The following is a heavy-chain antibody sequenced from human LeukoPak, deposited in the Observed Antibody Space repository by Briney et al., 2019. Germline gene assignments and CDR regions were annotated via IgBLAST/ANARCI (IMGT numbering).Heavy chain of an antibody. J-gene: IGHJ4*02. Sequence: SETLSLTCAVYGGSFSGYYWSWIRQPPGKGLEWIGETNHSGNTNYNPSLKSRVTISVDTSKNQFSLKLGSVTAADTAVHYCARETRIGVAGHYYFDYWGQGTLVTVSS. CDR3: ARETRIGVAGHYYFDY. V-gene: IGHV4-34*01. CDR1: GGSFSGYY. D-gene: IGHD6-19*01. CDR2: TNHSGNT.